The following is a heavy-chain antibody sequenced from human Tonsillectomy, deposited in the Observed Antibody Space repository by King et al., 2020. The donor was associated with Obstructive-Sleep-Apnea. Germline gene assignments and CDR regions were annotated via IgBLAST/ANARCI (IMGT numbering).Heavy chain of an antibody. D-gene: IGHD6-13*01. CDR3: ARGDSSSCPDY. V-gene: IGHV1-46*01. J-gene: IGHJ4*02. CDR2: ISPSGGST. CDR1: GNTFTSHF. Sequence: VQLVESGAEVKKPGASVKVSCKAYGNTFTSHFIHWVRQAPGHGLEWMGGISPSGGSTSYAQKFEDRVILTSDTATSTVFMELTSLTSEDTAVYYCARGDSSSCPDYWGQGTLVTVSS.